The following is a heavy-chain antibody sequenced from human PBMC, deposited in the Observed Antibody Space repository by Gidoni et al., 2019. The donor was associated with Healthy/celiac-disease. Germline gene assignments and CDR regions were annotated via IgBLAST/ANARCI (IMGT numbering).Heavy chain of an antibody. V-gene: IGHV3-30*18. J-gene: IGHJ6*03. CDR3: AKDPKHYYYYMDV. CDR2: KSYDGSNK. CDR1: GFTFSSYG. Sequence: QVQLVESGGGVVQPGRSLRLSCAASGFTFSSYGMHWVRQAPGKGLEGVAVKSYDGSNKYYADSVKGRFTISRDNSKNTLYLQMNSLRAEDTAVYYCAKDPKHYYYYMDVWGKGTTVTVSS.